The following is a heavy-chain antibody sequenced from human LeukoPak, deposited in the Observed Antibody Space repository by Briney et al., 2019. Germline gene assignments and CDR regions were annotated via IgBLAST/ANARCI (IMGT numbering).Heavy chain of an antibody. D-gene: IGHD5-18*01. V-gene: IGHV3-23*01. CDR2: VSGGGGTT. J-gene: IGHJ4*02. CDR3: AREEGYIYGLLDF. CDR1: GFAFTNYG. Sequence: GGSLRLSCVASGFAFTNYGMSWVRQAPGKGPEWVSAVSGGGGTTYCADSVRGRFTISRDNSKNTLYLQVNSLRADDTAVYYCAREEGYIYGLLDFWGQGVLVTVSS.